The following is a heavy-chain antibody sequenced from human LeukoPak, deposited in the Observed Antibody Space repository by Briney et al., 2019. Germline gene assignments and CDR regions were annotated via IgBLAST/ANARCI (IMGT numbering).Heavy chain of an antibody. J-gene: IGHJ5*02. CDR1: GFTFSSYS. CDR2: ISSSSSYI. CDR3: ARDLRIAAAGKTWVNWFDP. V-gene: IGHV3-21*01. Sequence: GGSLRLSCAASGFTFSSYSMNWVRQAPGKGLEWVSSISSSSSYIYYADSVKGRFTISRDNAKNSLYLQMNSLRAEDTAVYYCARDLRIAAAGKTWVNWFDPWGQGTLVTVSS. D-gene: IGHD6-13*01.